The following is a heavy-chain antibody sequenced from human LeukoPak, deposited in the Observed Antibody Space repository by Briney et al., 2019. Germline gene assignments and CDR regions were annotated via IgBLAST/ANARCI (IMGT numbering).Heavy chain of an antibody. CDR2: ISWNSGSI. D-gene: IGHD3-22*01. J-gene: IGHJ4*02. V-gene: IGHV3-9*01. CDR3: AKSRGRGGYYYDSSGYYYALDYFDY. CDR1: GFTFDDYA. Sequence: GRSLRLSCAASGFTFDDYAMHWVRQAPGKGLEWVSGISWNSGSIGYADSVKGRFTISRDNAKNSLYLQMNSLRAEDTALYYCAKSRGRGGYYYDSSGYYYALDYFDYWGQGTLVTVSS.